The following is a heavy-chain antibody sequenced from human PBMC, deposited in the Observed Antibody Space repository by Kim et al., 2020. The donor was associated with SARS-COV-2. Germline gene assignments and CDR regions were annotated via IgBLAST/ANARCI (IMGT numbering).Heavy chain of an antibody. D-gene: IGHD3-9*01. V-gene: IGHV3-23*01. CDR2: ISGSGGST. CDR1: GFTFSSYA. Sequence: GGSLRLSCAASGFTFSSYAMSWVRQAPGKGLEWVSVISGSGGSTYYADPAKGRYTTSRDNSKNTLYLQMNSLRAEDTAVYYCAKDPRKEPYFYDILTGYFDYWGQGTLVTVSS. J-gene: IGHJ4*02. CDR3: AKDPRKEPYFYDILTGYFDY.